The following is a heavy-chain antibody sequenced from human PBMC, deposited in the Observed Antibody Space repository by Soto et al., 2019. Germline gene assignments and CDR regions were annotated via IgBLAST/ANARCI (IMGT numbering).Heavy chain of an antibody. J-gene: IGHJ5*02. V-gene: IGHV4-34*01. CDR2: INHSGST. CDR1: GGSISNYY. D-gene: IGHD3-10*01. CDR3: ARGYITMVRGTRGWFDP. Sequence: SETLSLTCTVSGGSISNYYWSWIRQPPGKGLEWIGEINHSGSTNYNPSLKSRVTISVDTSKNQFSLKLSSVTAADTAVYYCARGYITMVRGTRGWFDPWGQGTLVTVPQ.